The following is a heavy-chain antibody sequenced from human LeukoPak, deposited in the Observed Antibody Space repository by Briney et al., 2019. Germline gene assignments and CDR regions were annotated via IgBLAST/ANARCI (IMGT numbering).Heavy chain of an antibody. V-gene: IGHV1-2*04. CDR3: ARSDFYCSGGSCYRYYFDY. CDR2: INPNSGGT. Sequence: ASVKVSCKASGYTFTGYYMHWVRQAPGQGLEWKGWINPNSGGTNYAQKFQGWVTMTRDTSISTAYMELSRLRSDDTAVYYCARSDFYCSGGSCYRYYFDYWGQGTLVTVSS. J-gene: IGHJ4*02. CDR1: GYTFTGYY. D-gene: IGHD2-15*01.